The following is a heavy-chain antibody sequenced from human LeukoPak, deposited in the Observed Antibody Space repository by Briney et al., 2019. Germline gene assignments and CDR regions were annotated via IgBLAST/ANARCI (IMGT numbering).Heavy chain of an antibody. CDR1: GYTFTGYY. J-gene: IGHJ5*02. CDR2: INPNSGGT. D-gene: IGHD7-27*01. CDR3: ARGTQLGKSVDWFDP. Sequence: ASVKVSCKASGYTFTGYYMHWVRQAPGQGLEWMGWINPNSGGTNYAQKFQGRVTMTRDTSISTAYMELSRLRSDDTAVYYCARGTQLGKSVDWFDPWGQGTLVTVSS. V-gene: IGHV1-2*02.